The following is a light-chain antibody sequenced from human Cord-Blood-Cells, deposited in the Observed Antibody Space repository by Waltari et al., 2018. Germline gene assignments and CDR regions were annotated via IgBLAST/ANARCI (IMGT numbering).Light chain of an antibody. CDR2: EVR. CDR3: RSYAGSMV. Sequence: QSALTQPASVSRSPGQSITIYCTGTSSDVGRYNIVSWYQQHPGQAPKLMIYEVRKRPAGGSNRFSGSKSGNTASLTLSGRQAEDEADYYCRSYAGSMVFGGGTKLTVL. V-gene: IGLV2-23*02. J-gene: IGLJ2*01. CDR1: SSDVGRYNI.